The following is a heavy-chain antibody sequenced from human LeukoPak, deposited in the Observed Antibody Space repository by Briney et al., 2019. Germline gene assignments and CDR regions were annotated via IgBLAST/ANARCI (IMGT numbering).Heavy chain of an antibody. V-gene: IGHV3-23*01. J-gene: IGHJ3*02. Sequence: GGSLRLSCAASGFTFSSYAMSWVRQAPGKGLEWVSAISGSGGSTYYADSVKGRFTISRDDSKNTLYLQMNSLRAEDTAVYYCAKEGSYYYDSSGHDAFDIWGQGTMVTVSS. CDR3: AKEGSYYYDSSGHDAFDI. CDR1: GFTFSSYA. CDR2: ISGSGGST. D-gene: IGHD3-22*01.